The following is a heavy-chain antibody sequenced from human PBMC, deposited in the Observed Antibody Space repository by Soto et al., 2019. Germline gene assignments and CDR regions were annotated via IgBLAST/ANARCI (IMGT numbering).Heavy chain of an antibody. CDR3: FRGGVTSRTFDY. Sequence: GESLKISCKASGYIIKNYLIGWVRQMPGQGLEWMGIIFPDDSDTRYSPSFQGHVTISVDKSISTAYVQWSSLKASDSAIYYCFRGGVTSRTFDYWGQGTLVTVSS. D-gene: IGHD3-16*01. CDR2: IFPDDSDT. J-gene: IGHJ4*02. CDR1: GYIIKNYL. V-gene: IGHV5-51*01.